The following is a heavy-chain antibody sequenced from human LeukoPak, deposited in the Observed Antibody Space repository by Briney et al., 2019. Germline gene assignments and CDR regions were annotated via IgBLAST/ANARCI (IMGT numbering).Heavy chain of an antibody. V-gene: IGHV3-23*01. CDR2: ISPSGGGT. D-gene: IGHD7-27*01. Sequence: GGSLRLSCAASGFTFTYYGMNWVRQAPGKGLEWVSGISPSGGGTYYADSVKGRFTISRDDSKNTLSLQMNSLRVEDTAVYYCAQDLAWGAFDHWGQGTLVTVSS. CDR1: GFTFTYYG. CDR3: AQDLAWGAFDH. J-gene: IGHJ4*02.